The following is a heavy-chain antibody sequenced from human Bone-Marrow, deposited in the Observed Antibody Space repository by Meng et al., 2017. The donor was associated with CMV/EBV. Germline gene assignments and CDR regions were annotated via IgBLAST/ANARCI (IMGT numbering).Heavy chain of an antibody. D-gene: IGHD6-13*01. Sequence: SWVRQPPGKALEWLALIDWDDDKYYSTSLKTRLTISKDTSKNQVVLTMTNMDPVDTATYYCARQLVPLYYYGMDVWGQGTTVTVSS. CDR3: ARQLVPLYYYGMDV. V-gene: IGHV2-70*18. J-gene: IGHJ6*02. CDR2: IDWDDDK.